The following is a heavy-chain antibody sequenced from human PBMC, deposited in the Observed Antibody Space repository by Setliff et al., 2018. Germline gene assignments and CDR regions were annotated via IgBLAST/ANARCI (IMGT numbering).Heavy chain of an antibody. D-gene: IGHD3-22*01. Sequence: ASVKVSCKASGGTFSSYAISWVRQAPGQGLEWMGGIIPIFATANYPQKFQGRVTITTDESTRTAYMELSSLRSEDTAVYYCARRGDGNGYYYGYWGQGTLVTVSS. J-gene: IGHJ4*02. CDR2: IIPIFATA. CDR3: ARRGDGNGYYYGY. V-gene: IGHV1-69*05. CDR1: GGTFSSYA.